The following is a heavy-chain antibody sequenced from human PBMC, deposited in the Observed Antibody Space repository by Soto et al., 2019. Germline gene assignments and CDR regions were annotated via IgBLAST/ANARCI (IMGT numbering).Heavy chain of an antibody. J-gene: IGHJ3*02. CDR1: GFSLSTSGVG. CDR2: IYWDDDK. V-gene: IGHV2-5*02. D-gene: IGHD2-15*01. CDR3: ADSGYCSGGSCSGIPDAVDI. Sequence: QITLKESGPTLVKPTQTLTLTCTFSGFSLSTSGVGVGWIRQPPGKALEWLALIYWDDDKRYSPSLKSRLTNTKDTSKNQVVLTMTDMDPVDTATYYSADSGYCSGGSCSGIPDAVDIWGQGTMVTVFS.